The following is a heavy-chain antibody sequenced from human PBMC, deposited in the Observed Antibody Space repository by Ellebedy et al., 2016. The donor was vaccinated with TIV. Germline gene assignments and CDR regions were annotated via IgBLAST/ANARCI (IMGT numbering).Heavy chain of an antibody. CDR3: AKSPAPPWYTSGWYADLYFGLDV. CDR2: ISSSGGST. D-gene: IGHD6-19*01. Sequence: GEPLKISCAASGFTFSSYAMNWVRQSPGKGLEWVSAISSSGGSTSYADSVKGRFIVSRDNSKHTLYLQMNSLKAGDTAIYYCAKSPAPPWYTSGWYADLYFGLDVWGQGTTVTVSS. CDR1: GFTFSSYA. J-gene: IGHJ6*02. V-gene: IGHV3-23*01.